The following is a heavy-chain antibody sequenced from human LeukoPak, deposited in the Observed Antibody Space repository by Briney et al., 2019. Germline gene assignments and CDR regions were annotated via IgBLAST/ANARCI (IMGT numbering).Heavy chain of an antibody. CDR1: GGSISSYY. J-gene: IGHJ4*02. D-gene: IGHD6-6*01. CDR2: IYTSGST. V-gene: IGHV4-4*09. CDR3: ARGYSSSYYFDY. Sequence: KPSETLSLTCTVSGGSISSYYWSWIRQPPGKGLEGIGYIYTSGSTNYNPSLKSRVTISVDTSKNQFSLKLSSVTAADTAVYYCARGYSSSYYFDYWGQGTLVTVSS.